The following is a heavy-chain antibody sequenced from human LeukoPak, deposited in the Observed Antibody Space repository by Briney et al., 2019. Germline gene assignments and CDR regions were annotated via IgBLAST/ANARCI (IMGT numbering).Heavy chain of an antibody. J-gene: IGHJ4*02. Sequence: GASLRLSCAASGFTFSSYAMSWVRQAPGKGLEWVSAISGSGGSTYYAASVKGRFTIPRDNSKNTLYLQMNSLRAEDTAVYYCAKVAGAVADEGDFDYWGQGTLVTVSS. CDR1: GFTFSSYA. CDR2: ISGSGGST. V-gene: IGHV3-23*01. D-gene: IGHD6-19*01. CDR3: AKVAGAVADEGDFDY.